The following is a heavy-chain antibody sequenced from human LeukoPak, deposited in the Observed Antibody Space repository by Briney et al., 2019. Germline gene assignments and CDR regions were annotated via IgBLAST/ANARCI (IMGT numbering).Heavy chain of an antibody. J-gene: IGHJ4*02. CDR2: ISGSGGST. CDR1: GFTFSSYA. Sequence: GGSLRLSCTASGFTFSSYAMSWVRQAPGKGLEWVSAISGSGGSTYYADSVKGRFTISRDNSKNTLYLQMNGLRAEDTAVYYCAKGLTFYGSGSYRFDYWGQGTLVTVSS. D-gene: IGHD3-10*01. CDR3: AKGLTFYGSGSYRFDY. V-gene: IGHV3-23*01.